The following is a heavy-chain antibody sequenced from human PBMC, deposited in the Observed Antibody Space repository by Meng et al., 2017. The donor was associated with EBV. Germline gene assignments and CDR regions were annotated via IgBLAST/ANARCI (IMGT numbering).Heavy chain of an antibody. CDR1: GFTFSDYY. Sequence: QVQMVGAGGGLVKPGGSLGLPCAAFGFTFSDYYRSWTRQAPGKGLEWVSYISSSGSTIYYADSVKGRFTISRDNAKNSLYLQMNSLRAEDTAVYYCARRVVTGGFFDYWGQGTLVTVPS. D-gene: IGHD2-21*02. J-gene: IGHJ4*02. V-gene: IGHV3-11*01. CDR2: ISSSGSTI. CDR3: ARRVVTGGFFDY.